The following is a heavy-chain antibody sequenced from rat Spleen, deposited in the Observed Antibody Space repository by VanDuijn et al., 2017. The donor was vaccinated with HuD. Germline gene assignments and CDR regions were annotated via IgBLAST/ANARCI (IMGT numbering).Heavy chain of an antibody. CDR1: GFTFSNYY. CDR3: TTGPGYNPGWFAY. V-gene: IGHV5-27*01. Sequence: EVQLVESGGGLVQPGRSLKLSCAASGFTFSNYYMAWVRQAPTKGLEWVAYISTGGGSTYYRDSVKGRFTISRDNAKSTLYLQMDSLRSEDTATYYCTTGPGYNPGWFAYWGQGTLVTVSS. D-gene: IGHD1-4*01. J-gene: IGHJ3*01. CDR2: ISTGGGST.